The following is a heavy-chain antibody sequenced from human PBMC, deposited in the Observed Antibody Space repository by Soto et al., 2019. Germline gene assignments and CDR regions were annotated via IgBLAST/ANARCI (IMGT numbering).Heavy chain of an antibody. CDR1: GGSISGYY. CDR3: ARAQAVAGLLGDWFDP. V-gene: IGHV4-59*01. J-gene: IGHJ5*02. Sequence: SETLSLTCTVSGGSISGYYWSWIRQPPGKRLEWIGYIYYTGSTNYNPSLRSRVIISIDTSKNQFSLKLSSVTAADTAVYYCARAQAVAGLLGDWFDPWGQGTLVTVSS. D-gene: IGHD6-19*01. CDR2: IYYTGST.